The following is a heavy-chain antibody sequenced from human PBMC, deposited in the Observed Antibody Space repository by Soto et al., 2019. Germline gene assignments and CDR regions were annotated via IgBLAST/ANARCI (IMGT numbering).Heavy chain of an antibody. V-gene: IGHV4-59*01. CDR1: GGSISSYY. J-gene: IGHJ2*01. CDR3: ARVHVDYWYFDL. Sequence: QVQLQESGPGLVKPSETLSLTCTVSGGSISSYYWSWIRQPPGKGLEWIGYIYYTGSTNHNPSRRSRATISVDTSKNQFSLQLSSVTAEDTAVYYCARVHVDYWYFDLWGRGTLVTVSS. CDR2: IYYTGST.